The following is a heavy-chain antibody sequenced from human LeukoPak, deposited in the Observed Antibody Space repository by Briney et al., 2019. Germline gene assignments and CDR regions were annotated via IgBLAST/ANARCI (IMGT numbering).Heavy chain of an antibody. CDR2: IIPIFGTA. Sequence: ASVKVSCKASGGTFSSYAISWVRQAPGQGLEWMGGIIPIFGTANYAQKFQGRVTITADEPTSTVYMELTSLRLDDTAMYYCARNSRVASISGLNYWGQGTLVTVSS. J-gene: IGHJ4*02. D-gene: IGHD5-12*01. CDR3: ARNSRVASISGLNY. V-gene: IGHV1-69*13. CDR1: GGTFSSYA.